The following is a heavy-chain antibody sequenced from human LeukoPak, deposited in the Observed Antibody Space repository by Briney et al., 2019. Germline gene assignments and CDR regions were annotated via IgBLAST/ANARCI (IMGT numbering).Heavy chain of an antibody. CDR1: GGSISISSYY. J-gene: IGHJ4*02. CDR3: ARLSSYQLLFN. D-gene: IGHD2-2*01. V-gene: IGHV4-39*01. Sequence: PSETLSLTRTVSGGSISISSYYWGWIRQPPGKGLEWIGSIYYSGSTYYNPSLKSRVTISVDTSKNQFSLKLSSVTAADTAVYYCARLSSYQLLFNWGQGTLVTVSS. CDR2: IYYSGST.